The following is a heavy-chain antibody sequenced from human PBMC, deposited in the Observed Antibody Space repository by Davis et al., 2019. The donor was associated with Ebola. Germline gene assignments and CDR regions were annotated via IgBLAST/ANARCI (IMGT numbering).Heavy chain of an antibody. CDR1: GFTFSDYY. V-gene: IGHV3-11*06. J-gene: IGHJ4*02. CDR2: ISGSTTVT. D-gene: IGHD6-25*01. CDR3: VKNTRSGGY. Sequence: GESLKISCAASGFTFSDYYMSWTRQAPGKGLEWISYISGSTTVTNYADSVKGRFTVSRDNARNSLYLQMNNLRAEDTAVYYCVKNTRSGGYWGPGTLVTVSS.